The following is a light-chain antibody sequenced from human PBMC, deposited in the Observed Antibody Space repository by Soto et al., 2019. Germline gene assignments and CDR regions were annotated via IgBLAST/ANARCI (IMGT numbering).Light chain of an antibody. CDR2: GVS. V-gene: IGLV2-14*03. CDR3: NSYSSSSSYV. CDR1: SSDVGGYDY. Sequence: QSALTQPASVSGSPGQSITIPCTGTSSDVGGYDYVSWYQQHPGKAPKLMIYGVSYRPSGVSNRFSGSKSGDTASLTISGLQAEDEAEYYCNSYSSSSSYVFGTGTKVTVL. J-gene: IGLJ1*01.